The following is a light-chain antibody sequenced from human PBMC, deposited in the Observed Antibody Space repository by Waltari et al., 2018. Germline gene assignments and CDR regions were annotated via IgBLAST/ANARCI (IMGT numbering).Light chain of an antibody. Sequence: SYVLTQPPSMSVAPGQTATVTWGGDNLVAKRVHWYQQRAGQAPVLVIFDDTDRPSGIPERFSGSNSDNTATLTIKRVEAGDEADYFCQVWVQSDHRVVFGGGTRLTVL. CDR3: QVWVQSDHRVV. J-gene: IGLJ2*01. V-gene: IGLV3-21*02. CDR2: DDT. CDR1: NLVAKR.